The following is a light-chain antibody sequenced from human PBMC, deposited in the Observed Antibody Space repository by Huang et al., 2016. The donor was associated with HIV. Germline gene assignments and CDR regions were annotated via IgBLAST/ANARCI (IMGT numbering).Light chain of an antibody. CDR1: QSVSSY. CDR2: DAS. J-gene: IGKJ3*01. CDR3: QQRSNWPGIT. Sequence: EIVLTQSPATLSLSPGERATLSCRASQSVSSYLAWYQQKPGQAPRLLIYDASNRATGIPARFSCSGSGTDFTLTISSLEPEDFAVYYCQQRSNWPGITFGPGTKVDIK. V-gene: IGKV3-11*01.